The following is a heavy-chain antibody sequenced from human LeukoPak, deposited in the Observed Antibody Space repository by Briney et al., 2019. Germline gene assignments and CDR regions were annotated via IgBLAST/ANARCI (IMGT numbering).Heavy chain of an antibody. CDR3: ARDFAVAGTGHDY. J-gene: IGHJ4*02. Sequence: SVKVSCKASGGTFSSYAISWVRQAPGQGLEWMGRIIPILGIANYAQKFQGRVTITADKSTSTAYMELSSLRSEDTAVYYCARDFAVAGTGHDYWGQGTLVTVSS. V-gene: IGHV1-69*04. D-gene: IGHD6-19*01. CDR1: GGTFSSYA. CDR2: IIPILGIA.